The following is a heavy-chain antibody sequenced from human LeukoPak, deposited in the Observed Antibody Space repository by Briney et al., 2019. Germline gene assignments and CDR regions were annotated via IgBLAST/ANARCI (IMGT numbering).Heavy chain of an antibody. CDR2: IKQDGSEK. D-gene: IGHD2-15*01. CDR1: GFTFSSYE. CDR3: ARAPRNLYCSGGSCYSFDY. J-gene: IGHJ4*02. Sequence: GGSLRLSCAASGFTFSSYEMNWVRQAPGKGLEWVANIKQDGSEKYYVDSVKGRFTISRDNAKNSLYLQMNSLRAEDTAVYYCARAPRNLYCSGGSCYSFDYWGQGTLVTVSS. V-gene: IGHV3-7*01.